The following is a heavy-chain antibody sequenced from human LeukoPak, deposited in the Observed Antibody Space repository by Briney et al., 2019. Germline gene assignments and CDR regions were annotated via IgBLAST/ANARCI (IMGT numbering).Heavy chain of an antibody. CDR3: ARDHAGYSSSWFQPAAGWYFDL. CDR2: INPSGGST. V-gene: IGHV1-46*01. Sequence: ASVKVSCKASGYTFTSYYMHWVRQAPGQGLEWMGIINPSGGSTSYAQKFQGRVTMTRDMSTSPVYMELSSLRSEDTAVYYCARDHAGYSSSWFQPAAGWYFDLWGRGTLVTVPS. CDR1: GYTFTSYY. J-gene: IGHJ2*01. D-gene: IGHD6-13*01.